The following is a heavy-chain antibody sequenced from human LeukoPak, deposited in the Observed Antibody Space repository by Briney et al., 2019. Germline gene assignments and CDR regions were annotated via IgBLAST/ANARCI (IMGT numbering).Heavy chain of an antibody. Sequence: PSETLSLTCAVYGGSFSGYYWSWIRQPPGKGLEWIGEINHSGSTNYNPSLKSRVTISIGTSNNHFSLKLTSVTAADTAVYYCAVTHYDILTGCHKYMDVWGKGTTVTISS. CDR3: AVTHYDILTGCHKYMDV. D-gene: IGHD3-9*01. J-gene: IGHJ6*03. CDR2: INHSGST. CDR1: GGSFSGYY. V-gene: IGHV4-34*01.